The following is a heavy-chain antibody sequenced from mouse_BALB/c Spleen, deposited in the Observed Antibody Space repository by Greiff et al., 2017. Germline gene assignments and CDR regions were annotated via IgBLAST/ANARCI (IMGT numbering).Heavy chain of an antibody. Sequence: LMESGPELVKPGASVKISCKASGYTFTDYYINWVKQKPGQGLEWIGWIYPGSGNTKYNEKFKGKATLTVDTSSSTAYMQLSSLTSEDTAVYFCARCGNYDAMDYWGQGTSVTVSS. J-gene: IGHJ4*01. V-gene: IGHV1-84*02. CDR1: GYTFTDYY. CDR3: ARCGNYDAMDY. CDR2: IYPGSGNT. D-gene: IGHD2-1*01.